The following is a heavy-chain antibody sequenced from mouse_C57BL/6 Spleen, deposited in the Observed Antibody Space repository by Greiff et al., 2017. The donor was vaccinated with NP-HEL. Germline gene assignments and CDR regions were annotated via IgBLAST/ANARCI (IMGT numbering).Heavy chain of an antibody. Sequence: EVHLVESGEGLVKPGGSLKLSCAASGFTFSSYAMSWVRQTPEKRLEWVAYISSGGDYIYYADTVKGRFTISRDNARNTLYLQMSSLKSEDTAMYYCTREGGGHYFDYWGQGTTLTVSS. V-gene: IGHV5-9-1*02. CDR3: TREGGGHYFDY. CDR2: ISSGGDYI. J-gene: IGHJ2*01. CDR1: GFTFSSYA.